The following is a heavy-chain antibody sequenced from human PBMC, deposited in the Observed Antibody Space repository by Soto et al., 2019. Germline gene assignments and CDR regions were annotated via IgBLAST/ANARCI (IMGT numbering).Heavy chain of an antibody. Sequence: PGGSLRLSCAASGFTFDDYAMHWVRQAPGKGLEWVSGISWNSGSIGYADSVKGRFTISRDNAKNSLYLQMNSLRAEDTALYYCAKVHFGSAKRRPKQDSSLFDYWGQGTLVTVSS. CDR2: ISWNSGSI. CDR1: GFTFDDYA. D-gene: IGHD3-10*01. CDR3: AKVHFGSAKRRPKQDSSLFDY. V-gene: IGHV3-9*01. J-gene: IGHJ4*02.